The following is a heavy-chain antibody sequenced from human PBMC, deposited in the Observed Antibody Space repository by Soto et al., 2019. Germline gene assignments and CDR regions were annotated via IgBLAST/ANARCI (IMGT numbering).Heavy chain of an antibody. Sequence: QVQLVESGGGAVQPGRSLRLSCAASGFTFSTHAMHWVRQAPGKGLECVAIVSFDGSNKYYADSVKGRFTISRDNSKNTLYRQMSGLTPEDTAFYYCARDQTGITTAGGGRIDHWGQGTRVTVSS. CDR2: VSFDGSNK. D-gene: IGHD6-13*01. CDR1: GFTFSTHA. V-gene: IGHV3-30-3*01. J-gene: IGHJ4*02. CDR3: ARDQTGITTAGGGRIDH.